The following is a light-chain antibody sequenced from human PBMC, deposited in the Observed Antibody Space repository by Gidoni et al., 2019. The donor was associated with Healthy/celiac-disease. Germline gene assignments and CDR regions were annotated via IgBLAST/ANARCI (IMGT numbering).Light chain of an antibody. CDR3: QQRSNWPLT. J-gene: IGKJ4*01. CDR2: DAS. Sequence: EIVLTQSPATLSWSPGERATLSCRASQSVSSYVAWYQQKPGQAPRLLIYDASNRATGIPARFSGSGSGTDFTLTISSLEPEDFAVYYCQQRSNWPLTFXGXTKVEIK. CDR1: QSVSSY. V-gene: IGKV3-11*01.